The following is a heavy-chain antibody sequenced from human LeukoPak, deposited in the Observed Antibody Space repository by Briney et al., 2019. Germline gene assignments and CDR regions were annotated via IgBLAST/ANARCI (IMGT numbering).Heavy chain of an antibody. CDR2: IYPGDPDI. V-gene: IGHV5-51*01. D-gene: IGHD4-11*01. Sequence: GESLKISCKGSGYNFASYWIGWVRQMPGRGLEWMGIIYPGDPDIRYSPSFQGQLTISADKSISTAYLQWSSLKASDTAMYYCARHEYSNYVFDYWGQGTLVTVSS. J-gene: IGHJ4*02. CDR1: GYNFASYW. CDR3: ARHEYSNYVFDY.